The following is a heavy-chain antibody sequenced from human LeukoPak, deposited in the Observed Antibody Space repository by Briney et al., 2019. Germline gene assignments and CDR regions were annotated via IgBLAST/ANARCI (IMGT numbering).Heavy chain of an antibody. V-gene: IGHV3-21*01. CDR3: ARDLGEAVVAAIGGLNGIDV. Sequence: GGSLRLSCAASGFTFSSYSMNWVRQAPGKGLEWVSSISSSSSYIYYADSVKGRFTISRDNAKNSLYLQMNSLRAEDTAVYYCARDLGEAVVAAIGGLNGIDVWGKGTTVTVSS. CDR2: ISSSSSYI. CDR1: GFTFSSYS. D-gene: IGHD2-15*01. J-gene: IGHJ6*04.